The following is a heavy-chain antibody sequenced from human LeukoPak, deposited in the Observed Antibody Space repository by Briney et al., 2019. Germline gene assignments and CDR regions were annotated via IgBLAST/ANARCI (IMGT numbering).Heavy chain of an antibody. CDR1: GYTFTGYY. V-gene: IGHV1-2*04. Sequence: ASVKFACKASGYTFTGYYMHWVRQAPGQGLEWMGWINPNSGGTNYAQKFQGWVTMTRDTSISTAYMELSRLRSDDTAVYYCARAPYYSSSWYDYWGQGTLVTVSS. CDR3: ARAPYYSSSWYDY. J-gene: IGHJ4*02. D-gene: IGHD6-13*01. CDR2: INPNSGGT.